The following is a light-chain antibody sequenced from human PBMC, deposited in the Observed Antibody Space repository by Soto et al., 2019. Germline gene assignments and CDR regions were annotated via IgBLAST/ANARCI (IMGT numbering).Light chain of an antibody. CDR3: QQRTNWPSST. Sequence: EVVLTQSPATLSLSPGERANLSCRASQSVRTYLAWYQQKPGQAPRLLIHDASSRATGIPARFSGSGSGTDFTLTISSLEPEDFALYYCQQRTNWPSSTFGQGTRLEIK. CDR2: DAS. CDR1: QSVRTY. J-gene: IGKJ5*01. V-gene: IGKV3-11*01.